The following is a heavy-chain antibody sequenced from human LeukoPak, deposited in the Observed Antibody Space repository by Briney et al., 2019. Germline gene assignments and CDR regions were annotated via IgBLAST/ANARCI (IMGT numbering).Heavy chain of an antibody. Sequence: PSETLSLTCTVSSGSISSGSYYWSWIRQPAGKGLEWIGRIYTSGSTNYNPSLKSRVTISVDTSKNQFSLKLSSVTAADTAMYYCARRVSSSGFDAFDVWGQGTMVTVSS. D-gene: IGHD5-12*01. J-gene: IGHJ3*01. CDR1: SGSISSGSYY. V-gene: IGHV4-61*02. CDR2: IYTSGST. CDR3: ARRVSSSGFDAFDV.